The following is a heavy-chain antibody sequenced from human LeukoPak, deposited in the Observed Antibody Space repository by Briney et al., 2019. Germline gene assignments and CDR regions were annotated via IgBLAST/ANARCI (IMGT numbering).Heavy chain of an antibody. Sequence: GGSLRLSCAASGFTFSSYWMSWVRQAPGKGLEWVANIKQDGSEKYYVDSVKGRFTISRDNAKNSLYLQMNSLRAEDMAVYYCARARDFWSGYYTGGGYYMDVWGKGTTVTVSS. J-gene: IGHJ6*03. CDR3: ARARDFWSGYYTGGGYYMDV. CDR1: GFTFSSYW. CDR2: IKQDGSEK. D-gene: IGHD3-3*01. V-gene: IGHV3-7*01.